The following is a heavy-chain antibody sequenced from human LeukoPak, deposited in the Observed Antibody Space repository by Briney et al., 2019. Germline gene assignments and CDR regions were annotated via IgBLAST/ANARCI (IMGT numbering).Heavy chain of an antibody. V-gene: IGHV3-48*03. D-gene: IGHD2-2*01. CDR1: GFTFSSYE. J-gene: IGHJ4*02. CDR2: ISSSGSTI. Sequence: GGSLRCSCAASGFTFSSYEMNWVRRSPGKGLEWVSYISSSGSTIYYADSVKGRFTISRDNARNSLYLQMNSLRAEDTAVYYCARDRYCSSTSCYDPDYFDYWGQGPLATVSS. CDR3: ARDRYCSSTSCYDPDYFDY.